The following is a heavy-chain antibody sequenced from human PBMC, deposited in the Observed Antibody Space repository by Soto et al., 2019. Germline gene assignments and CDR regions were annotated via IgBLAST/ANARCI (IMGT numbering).Heavy chain of an antibody. V-gene: IGHV3-23*01. CDR2: ISGSGGST. D-gene: IGHD6-13*01. Sequence: EVQLLESGGGLVQPGGSLRLSCAASGFTFSSYAMSWVRQAPGKGLEWVSAISGSGGSTYYAESVKGRFTIYRDNSKNTVDVQMNSLRAEETAGYYCAKVSAAGTGRGFYYYYGIDVLGQGTTVTVSS. CDR3: AKVSAAGTGRGFYYYYGIDV. J-gene: IGHJ6*02. CDR1: GFTFSSYA.